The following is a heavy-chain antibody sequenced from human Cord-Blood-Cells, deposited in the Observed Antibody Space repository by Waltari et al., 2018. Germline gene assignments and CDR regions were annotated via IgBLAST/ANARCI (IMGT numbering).Heavy chain of an antibody. CDR1: GFTFSSYA. CDR3: ARAGDLRYWYFDL. Sequence: QVQLVESGGGVVQPGRSLRLSCATSGFTFSSYAMHWVRQAPGKGLEWVAVISYDGSNKYYADSVKGRFTISRDNSKNTLYLQMNSLRAEDTAVYYCARAGDLRYWYFDLWGRGTLVTVSS. V-gene: IGHV3-30-3*01. CDR2: ISYDGSNK. D-gene: IGHD6-19*01. J-gene: IGHJ2*01.